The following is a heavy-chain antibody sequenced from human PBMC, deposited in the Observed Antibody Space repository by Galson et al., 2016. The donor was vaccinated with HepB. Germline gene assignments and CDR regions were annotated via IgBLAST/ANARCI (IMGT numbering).Heavy chain of an antibody. J-gene: IGHJ5*02. CDR2: IYYNRNS. Sequence: SETLSLTCSVSGGSVNSGSHYWTWIRQPPGKALEWIGNIYYNRNSNYKPALKSRPTISIDTSTNHFSVKLSSVTTADTALYYCARPQGYCDSPANCIFWFDPSGPGALVTVSS. D-gene: IGHD2/OR15-2a*01. CDR1: GGSVNSGSHY. V-gene: IGHV4-61*03. CDR3: ARPQGYCDSPANCIFWFDP.